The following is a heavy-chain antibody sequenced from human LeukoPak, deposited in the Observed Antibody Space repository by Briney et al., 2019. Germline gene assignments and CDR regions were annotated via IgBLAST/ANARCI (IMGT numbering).Heavy chain of an antibody. CDR3: ARRGYSYGYRFDY. CDR2: IYYSGGT. J-gene: IGHJ4*02. V-gene: IGHV4-39*01. CDR1: GGSISSSSYY. Sequence: SETLSLTCTVSGGSISSSSYYWGWIRQPPGKGLEWIGSIYYSGGTYYNPSLKSRVTISVDTSKNQFSLKLSSVTAADTAVYYCARRGYSYGYRFDYWGQGTLVTVSS. D-gene: IGHD5-18*01.